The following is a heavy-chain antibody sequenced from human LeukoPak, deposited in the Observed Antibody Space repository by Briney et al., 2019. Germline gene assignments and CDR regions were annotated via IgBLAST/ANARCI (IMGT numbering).Heavy chain of an antibody. Sequence: SVKVSCKASGYTFTSYGISWVRQAPGQGLEWMGGIIPIFGTANYTQKFQGRVTITADKSTSTAYMELSSLKSEDTAVYYCASGPPSGIFGAVIDYWGQGTLVTVSS. D-gene: IGHD3-3*01. CDR1: GYTFTSYG. V-gene: IGHV1-69*06. CDR2: IIPIFGTA. CDR3: ASGPPSGIFGAVIDY. J-gene: IGHJ4*02.